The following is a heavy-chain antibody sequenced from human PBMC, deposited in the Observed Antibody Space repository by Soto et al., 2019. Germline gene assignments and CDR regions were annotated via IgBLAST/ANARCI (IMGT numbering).Heavy chain of an antibody. J-gene: IGHJ5*02. Sequence: EVQLVESGGRLVQPGGSLRLSCAASGFTVSSSQMTWVRQAPGKGLEWVSVIFIGGTTQYAVSVKGRFTISTDKSEKTMYLQMNSLRAADTAVYYCASVCPYASGIYSVRHNRFDPWGQGTQVTFSP. V-gene: IGHV3-53*01. CDR2: IFIGGTT. D-gene: IGHD3-10*01. CDR1: GFTVSSSQ. CDR3: ASVCPYASGIYSVRHNRFDP.